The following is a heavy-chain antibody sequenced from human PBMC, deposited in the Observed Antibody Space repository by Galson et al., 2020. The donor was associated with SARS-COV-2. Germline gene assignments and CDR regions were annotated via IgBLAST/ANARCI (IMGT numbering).Heavy chain of an antibody. V-gene: IGHV7-4-1*02. Sequence: ASVKVSCKASGYSFTTYPINWVRQARGQGLEWMGWINTDTGNPTYAQGFRGRFVFSLDTSVNTAYLEISSLRAEDSAVYFCARFAQVGGTEGFDYWGQGTLVTVPS. J-gene: IGHJ4*02. CDR2: INTDTGNP. D-gene: IGHD1-26*01. CDR1: GYSFTTYP. CDR3: ARFAQVGGTEGFDY.